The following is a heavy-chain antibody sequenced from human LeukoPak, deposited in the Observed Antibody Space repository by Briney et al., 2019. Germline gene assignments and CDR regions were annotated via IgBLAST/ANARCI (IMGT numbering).Heavy chain of an antibody. V-gene: IGHV1-46*01. CDR3: ARYVQQYGMDV. CDR1: GYTFTSYY. CDR2: INPSGGST. J-gene: IGHJ6*02. D-gene: IGHD3-16*01. Sequence: ASVKVSCKASGYTFTSYYMHWVRQAPGQGLEWMGIINPSGGSTSYAQKFQGRITMTRDTSTSTVYMELSSLRSEDTAVYYCARYVQQYGMDVWGQGTTVTVSS.